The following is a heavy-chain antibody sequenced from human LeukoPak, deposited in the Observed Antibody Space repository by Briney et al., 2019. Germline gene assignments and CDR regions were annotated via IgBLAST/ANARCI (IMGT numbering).Heavy chain of an antibody. Sequence: SVKVSCKASGGTFSSYAISWVRQAPGQGLEWMGGIIPIFGTANYAQKFQGRVTITADESASTAYMELSSLRSEDTAVYYCARDCPELPCSGAFDIWGQGTMVTVSS. CDR1: GGTFSSYA. CDR3: ARDCPELPCSGAFDI. V-gene: IGHV1-69*13. CDR2: IIPIFGTA. J-gene: IGHJ3*02. D-gene: IGHD1-26*01.